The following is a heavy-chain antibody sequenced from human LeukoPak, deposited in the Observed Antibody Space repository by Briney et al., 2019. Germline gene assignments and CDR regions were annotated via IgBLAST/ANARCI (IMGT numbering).Heavy chain of an antibody. CDR3: AKDRRAGSYDY. CDR1: GFTFSRNG. CDR2: ISGSGGNT. J-gene: IGHJ4*02. D-gene: IGHD3-10*01. V-gene: IGHV3-23*01. Sequence: PGGSLRLSCAASGFTFSRNGMTWVRQAPGKGLEWVSAISGSGGNTYYADSVKGRFTISRDNSKNTLYLQMNSLRAEDTAVYCCAKDRRAGSYDYWGQGTLVTVSS.